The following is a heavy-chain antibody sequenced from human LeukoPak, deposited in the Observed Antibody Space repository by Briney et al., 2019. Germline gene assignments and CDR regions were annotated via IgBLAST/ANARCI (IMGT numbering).Heavy chain of an antibody. D-gene: IGHD5-18*01. Sequence: SETLSLTCTVSGGSISSSSYYWGWIRQPPGKGLEWIGSIYYSGSTYYNPSLKSRVTISVDTSKNQFSLKLSSVTAADTAVYYCARAPNLDVTAMVSSFFDYWGQGTLVTVSS. V-gene: IGHV4-39*07. J-gene: IGHJ4*02. CDR3: ARAPNLDVTAMVSSFFDY. CDR2: IYYSGST. CDR1: GGSISSSSYY.